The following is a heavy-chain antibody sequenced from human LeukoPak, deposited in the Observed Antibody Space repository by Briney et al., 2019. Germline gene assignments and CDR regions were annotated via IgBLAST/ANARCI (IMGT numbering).Heavy chain of an antibody. V-gene: IGHV5-51*01. CDR1: GYSFSTYW. CDR2: IYPGDSDT. D-gene: IGHD4-17*01. J-gene: IGHJ4*02. CDR3: ARLKQYGDQKIDY. Sequence: GESLKISCKGSGYSFSTYWIGWVRQMPGKGLECLGVIYPGDSDTRYSPSFQGQVTISADKSISTAYLQWSSLKASDTAMYYCARLKQYGDQKIDYWGQGTLVTVSS.